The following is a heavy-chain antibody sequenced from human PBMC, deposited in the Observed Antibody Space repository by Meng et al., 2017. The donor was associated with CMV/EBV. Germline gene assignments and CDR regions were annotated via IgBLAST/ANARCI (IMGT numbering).Heavy chain of an antibody. Sequence: GESLKISCTASGFTFGDYAMSWVRQAPGKGLEWVGFIRSKAYGGTTEYAASVKGRFTISRDDSKSIAYLQMNSLKTEDTAMYYCTRDSPHDSSGPTYDYWGQGTLVTVSS. D-gene: IGHD3-22*01. CDR2: IRSKAYGGTT. V-gene: IGHV3-49*04. CDR1: GFTFGDYA. J-gene: IGHJ4*02. CDR3: TRDSPHDSSGPTYDY.